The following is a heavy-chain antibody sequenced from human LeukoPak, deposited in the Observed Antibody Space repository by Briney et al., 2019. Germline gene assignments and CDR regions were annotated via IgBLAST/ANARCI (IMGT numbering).Heavy chain of an antibody. V-gene: IGHV3-21*01. D-gene: IGHD1-14*01. CDR2: ISSSRGFI. CDR1: GFTFNNYG. J-gene: IGHJ4*02. CDR3: ARVLRPVTGPSXX. Sequence: PGGSLRLSCVASGFTFNNYGINWVRQAPGKGLELVSSISSSRGFIYYADSVKGRFTISRDNAKNSVYLQMNSLRAEDTAVSYSARVLRPVTGPSXXWGQGTLVTV.